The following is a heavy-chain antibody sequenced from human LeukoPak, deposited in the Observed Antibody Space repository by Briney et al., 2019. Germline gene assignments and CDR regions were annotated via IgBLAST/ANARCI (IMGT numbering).Heavy chain of an antibody. CDR2: IYTSGST. CDR3: ARDSGDYDYVWGSYRYPDWFDP. V-gene: IGHV4-4*07. D-gene: IGHD3-16*02. Sequence: PSETLSLTCTVSGGSISSYYWSWIRQPAGKGREWIGRIYTSGSTNYNPSLKSRVTISVDTSKNQFSLKLSSVTAADTAVYYCARDSGDYDYVWGSYRYPDWFDPWGQGTLVTVSS. J-gene: IGHJ5*02. CDR1: GGSISSYY.